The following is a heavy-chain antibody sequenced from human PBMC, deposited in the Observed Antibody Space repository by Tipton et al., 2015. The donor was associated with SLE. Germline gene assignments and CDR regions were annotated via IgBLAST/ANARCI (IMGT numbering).Heavy chain of an antibody. CDR3: AKTPGGGYYFDY. V-gene: IGHV3-43*01. CDR1: GFTFDDYT. CDR2: FSWDGGST. D-gene: IGHD2-15*01. Sequence: SLRLSCAASGFTFDDYTMHWVRQAPGKGLEWVSLFSWDGGSTYYADSVKGRFTISRDNSKNSLFLQMNSLRTEDTAFYYCAKTPGGGYYFDYWGQGTLVTVSS. J-gene: IGHJ4*02.